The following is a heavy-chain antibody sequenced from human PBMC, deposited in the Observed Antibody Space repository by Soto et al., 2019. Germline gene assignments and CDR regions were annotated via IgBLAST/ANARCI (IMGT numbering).Heavy chain of an antibody. J-gene: IGHJ6*02. D-gene: IGHD3-10*01. Sequence: SETLSLTCAVSGGSISSSNWWSWVRQPPGKGLEWIGEIYHSGSTNYNPSLKSRVTISVDKSKNQFSLKLSSVTAADTAVYYCARATRGVIISYYGMDVWGQGTTVTVS. CDR1: GGSISSSNW. CDR2: IYHSGST. V-gene: IGHV4-4*02. CDR3: ARATRGVIISYYGMDV.